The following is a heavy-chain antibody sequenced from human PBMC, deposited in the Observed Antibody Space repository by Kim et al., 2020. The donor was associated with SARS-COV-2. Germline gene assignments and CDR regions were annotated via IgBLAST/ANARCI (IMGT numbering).Heavy chain of an antibody. Sequence: SETLSLTCTVSGGSSSSYSYYWGWIRQPSWKGLEWIGSVYYNGNANYNPSLKSRVTISVDTSKNQFYLSMTSVTAADTAVYYCARGTTPAAGAYCGQGTLVTVSS. CDR3: ARGTTPAAGAY. J-gene: IGHJ4*02. CDR2: VYYNGNA. V-gene: IGHV4-39*01. CDR1: GGSSSSYSYY. D-gene: IGHD2-2*01.